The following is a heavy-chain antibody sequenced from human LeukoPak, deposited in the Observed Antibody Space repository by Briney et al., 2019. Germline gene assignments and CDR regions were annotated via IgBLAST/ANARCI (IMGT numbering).Heavy chain of an antibody. Sequence: ASVKVSCKASGYSFTSYAMNWVRQAPGQGLEWMGWINTNTGNPTYTQGFTGRFVFSLDTSVTTAYLQISSLETDDTAVYYCARAGDGNNRPHHDFWGQGTLVTVSS. CDR3: ARAGDGNNRPHHDF. V-gene: IGHV7-4-1*02. D-gene: IGHD5-24*01. CDR1: GYSFTSYA. CDR2: INTNTGNP. J-gene: IGHJ4*02.